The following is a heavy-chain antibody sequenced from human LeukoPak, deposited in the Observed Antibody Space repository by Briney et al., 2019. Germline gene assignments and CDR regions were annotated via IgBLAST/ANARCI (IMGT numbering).Heavy chain of an antibody. J-gene: IGHJ4*02. Sequence: PGGSLRLSCAASGFTFDDYAMHWVRQAPGKGLEWVSGISWNSGSIGYADSVKGRFTISRDNAKNSLYLQMNSLKTEDTAVYYCTGGSYYTFFDYWGQGTLVTVSS. CDR1: GFTFDDYA. V-gene: IGHV3-9*01. CDR3: TGGSYYTFFDY. D-gene: IGHD1-26*01. CDR2: ISWNSGSI.